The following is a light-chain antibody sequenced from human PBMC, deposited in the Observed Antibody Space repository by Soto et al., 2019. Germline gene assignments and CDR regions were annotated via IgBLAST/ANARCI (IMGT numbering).Light chain of an antibody. Sequence: EIVMTQSPATLSVSPGERATLSCRASQSVSSNFAWYQQKPGQAPRLLIYCASTRATGIPARFSGSGSGTEFTFTISSLQSEDVAVYYCQQYNNWPPGTFGQGTKVEIK. CDR3: QQYNNWPPGT. V-gene: IGKV3-15*01. J-gene: IGKJ1*01. CDR2: CAS. CDR1: QSVSSN.